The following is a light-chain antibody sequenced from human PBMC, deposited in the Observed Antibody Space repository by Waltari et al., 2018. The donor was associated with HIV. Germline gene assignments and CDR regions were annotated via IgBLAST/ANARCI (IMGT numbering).Light chain of an antibody. CDR1: QSISSW. J-gene: IGKJ2*02. CDR2: KAS. V-gene: IGKV1-5*03. CDR3: QQYNSYGT. Sequence: DIQMTQSPSTLSASVGDRVTITCRASQSISSWLAWYQQKPGKAPKLLIYKASTLESGVPSRFSGSGSGTEFTLTISSLQPDEFATYYCQQYNSYGTFGQGTKLEIK.